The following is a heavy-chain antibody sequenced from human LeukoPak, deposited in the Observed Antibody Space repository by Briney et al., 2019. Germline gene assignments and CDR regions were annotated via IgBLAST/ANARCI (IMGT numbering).Heavy chain of an antibody. CDR2: ITGIGVST. V-gene: IGHV3-23*01. CDR3: AKKYKRMTMIQDFDY. CDR1: GFSFSSYG. Sequence: PGGSLRLSCAASGFSFSSYGMSWVRQAPGKGLEWVSAITGIGVSTYYADSVKGRFTISRDNSKNTLYLQMNSLRAEDTAVYYCAKKYKRMTMIQDFDYWGQGTLVTVSS. D-gene: IGHD3-22*01. J-gene: IGHJ4*02.